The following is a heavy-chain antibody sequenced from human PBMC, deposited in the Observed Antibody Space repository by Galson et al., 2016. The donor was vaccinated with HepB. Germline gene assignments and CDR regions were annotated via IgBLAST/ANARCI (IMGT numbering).Heavy chain of an antibody. CDR1: GFTFSSYG. Sequence: SLRLSCAASGFTFSSYGMHWVRQAPGKGLEWVAVMWFDGSNKNYADSVKGRFTISRDNSKNTLYLQMYSLRAEDTAVYYCARGSDYVWGSPPYFDYWGQGALVTVCS. CDR2: MWFDGSNK. V-gene: IGHV3-33*01. CDR3: ARGSDYVWGSPPYFDY. D-gene: IGHD3-16*01. J-gene: IGHJ4*02.